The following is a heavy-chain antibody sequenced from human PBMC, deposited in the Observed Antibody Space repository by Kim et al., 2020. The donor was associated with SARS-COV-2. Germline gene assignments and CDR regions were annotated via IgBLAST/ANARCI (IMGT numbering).Heavy chain of an antibody. Sequence: CADSVRGRLTISRDNSNNTLYLQRNRLRAEDTALYYCAKGRGTYYYDYWGQGTLVTVSS. V-gene: IGHV3-23*01. J-gene: IGHJ4*02. D-gene: IGHD1-26*01. CDR3: AKGRGTYYYDY.